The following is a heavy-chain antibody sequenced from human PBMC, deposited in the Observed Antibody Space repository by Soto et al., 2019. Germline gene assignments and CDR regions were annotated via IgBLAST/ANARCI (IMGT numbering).Heavy chain of an antibody. CDR2: INAGNGNT. Sequence: GASVKVSCKASGYTFTSYAMHWVRQAPGQRLEWMGWINAGNGNTKYSQKFQGRVTITRDTSASTAYMELSSLRSEDTAVYYCARKVLERQPYYYGMDVWGQGTTVTVSS. CDR3: ARKVLERQPYYYGMDV. D-gene: IGHD3-3*01. CDR1: GYTFTSYA. J-gene: IGHJ6*02. V-gene: IGHV1-3*01.